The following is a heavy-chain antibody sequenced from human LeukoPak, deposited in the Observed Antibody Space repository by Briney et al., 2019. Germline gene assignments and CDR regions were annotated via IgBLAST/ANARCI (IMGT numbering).Heavy chain of an antibody. D-gene: IGHD1-14*01. CDR3: ARAGATGRGTFDY. J-gene: IGHJ4*02. V-gene: IGHV4-34*01. CDR1: GGSFSGYC. Sequence: KPSETLSLTCAVYGGSFSGYCWSWIRQPPGKGLEWIGEINHSGSTNYNPSLKSRVTISVDTSKNQFSLKLSSVTAADTAVYYCARAGATGRGTFDYWGQGTLVTVSS. CDR2: INHSGST.